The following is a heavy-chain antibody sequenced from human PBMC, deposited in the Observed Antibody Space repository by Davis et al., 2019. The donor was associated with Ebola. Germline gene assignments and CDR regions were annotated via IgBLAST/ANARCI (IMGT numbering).Heavy chain of an antibody. CDR3: ARQFSESYGDAFDI. J-gene: IGHJ3*02. V-gene: IGHV3-23*01. D-gene: IGHD1-26*01. Sequence: GESLKISCEVSGFNFNTYSMNWVRQAPGKGLEWVSGISGSGVFTYYADSVKGRFTFSRDTSKNTLYLQMNSLRVEDTAMYYCARQFSESYGDAFDIWGQGTMVTVSS. CDR1: GFNFNTYS. CDR2: ISGSGVFT.